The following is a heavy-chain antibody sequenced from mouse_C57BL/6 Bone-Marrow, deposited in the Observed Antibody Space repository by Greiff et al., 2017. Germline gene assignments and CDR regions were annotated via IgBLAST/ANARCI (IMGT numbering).Heavy chain of an antibody. CDR1: GYTFTDYY. Sequence: VQLQQSGPELVKPGASVKISCKASGYTFTDYYMNWVKQSHGKSLEWIGDINPNNGGTSYNQKFKGKATLTVYKSSSTAYMELRSLTSEDSAGYYCARDYYGSSSFDYWGQGTTLTVSS. CDR3: ARDYYGSSSFDY. CDR2: INPNNGGT. J-gene: IGHJ2*01. D-gene: IGHD1-1*01. V-gene: IGHV1-26*01.